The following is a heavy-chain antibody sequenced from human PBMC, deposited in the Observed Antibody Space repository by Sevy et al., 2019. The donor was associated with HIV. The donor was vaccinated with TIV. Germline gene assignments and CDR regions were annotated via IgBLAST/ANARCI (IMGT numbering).Heavy chain of an antibody. V-gene: IGHV3-48*02. Sequence: GSLRLSCAASGFTFNTYSLIWVRQTPGKGLEWLSFIGTAAGVTYYADSLKGRFTISRDNAKNSLYLQMNSLRDEDTAVYYCARCPGHYSIDYWGQGTLVTVSS. D-gene: IGHD2-21*01. CDR2: IGTAAGVT. J-gene: IGHJ4*02. CDR1: GFTFNTYS. CDR3: ARCPGHYSIDY.